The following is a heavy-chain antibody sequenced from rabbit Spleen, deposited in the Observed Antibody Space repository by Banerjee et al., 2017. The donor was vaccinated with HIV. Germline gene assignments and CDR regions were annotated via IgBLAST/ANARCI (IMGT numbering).Heavy chain of an antibody. CDR1: GFSFSSGYY. CDR3: ASGYIDYGYGTDG. Sequence: QEQLEESGGGLVKPGASLTLTCKASGFSFSSGYYMSWVRQAPGKGLEWIGCIATGSGTTWYASWAKGRFTISKTASTTVTLQMTSLTAADTATYFCASGYIDYGYGTDGWGPGTLVTV. CDR2: IATGSGTT. J-gene: IGHJ4*01. V-gene: IGHV1S45*01. D-gene: IGHD6-1*01.